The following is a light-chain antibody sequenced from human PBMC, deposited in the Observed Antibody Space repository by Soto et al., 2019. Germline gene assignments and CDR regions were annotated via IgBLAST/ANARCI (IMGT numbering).Light chain of an antibody. Sequence: QSALTQPASVSGSLGQSITISCTGTSTDFGHHNSVSWYQQHPGIAPKLIVYEVSNRPSGVSNRFSGSKSGNTASLTISGLQAEDVADYYCSSYTDVVTLEVFGPGTKVTVL. J-gene: IGLJ1*01. V-gene: IGLV2-14*01. CDR1: STDFGHHNS. CDR2: EVS. CDR3: SSYTDVVTLEV.